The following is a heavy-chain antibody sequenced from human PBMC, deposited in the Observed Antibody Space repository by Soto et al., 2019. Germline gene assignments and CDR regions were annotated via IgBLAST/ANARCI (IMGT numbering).Heavy chain of an antibody. J-gene: IGHJ4*02. CDR2: VYSTGST. CDR3: ARSHYTYGLLIDY. D-gene: IGHD2-8*01. CDR1: GDSITTNGYY. Sequence: SETLSLTCSVSGDSITTNGYYWGWIRQPPVKGLQWIGNVYSTGSTFSHPSLTSRVFISVDTSKNKFSLRLTSVTAADTAVYYCARSHYTYGLLIDYWGPGIMVTVSS. V-gene: IGHV4-39*01.